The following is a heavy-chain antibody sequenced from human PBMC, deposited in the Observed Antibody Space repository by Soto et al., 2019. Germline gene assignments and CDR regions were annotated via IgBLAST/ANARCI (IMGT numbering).Heavy chain of an antibody. J-gene: IGHJ4*02. Sequence: GGSLRLSCAASGFIFSSYAMSWVRQAPGKGLEWVPGISGSADSTYYADSVKGRFTISRDNSNYTLHLQMNNLRAEDTAIYYCAKDRSSGGSCYNFWGLGALVTVS. CDR3: AKDRSSGGSCYNF. V-gene: IGHV3-23*01. D-gene: IGHD2-15*01. CDR1: GFIFSSYA. CDR2: ISGSADST.